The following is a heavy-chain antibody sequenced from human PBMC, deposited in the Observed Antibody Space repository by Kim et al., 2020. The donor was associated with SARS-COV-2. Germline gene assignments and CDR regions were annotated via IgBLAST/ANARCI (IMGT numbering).Heavy chain of an antibody. CDR3: ARDNLGYY. CDR1: GFTFSSFC. CDR2: MSYDGGSP. J-gene: IGHJ6*03. Sequence: GGSLRLSCTASGFTFSSFCMHWVRQAPGKGLAWVAFMSYDGGSPSYADSVKGRLTISSDNSKNTLYLQIDSLRADDTAVYYCARDNLGYY. V-gene: IGHV3-30*03.